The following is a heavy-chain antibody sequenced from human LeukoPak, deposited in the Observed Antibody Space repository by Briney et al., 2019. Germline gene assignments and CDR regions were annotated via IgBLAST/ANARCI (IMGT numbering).Heavy chain of an antibody. J-gene: IGHJ5*02. V-gene: IGHV1-8*01. D-gene: IGHD3-16*02. CDR1: GYTFTSYD. CDR3: ERGPLVRLPSSFDP. Sequence: GASVKVSCKASGYTFTSYDINWVRQATGQGLEWMGWMNPNSGNTGSAQRFQGRVTMTRDTSRSTAYMELSSLTSEDAAVYYCERGPLVRLPSSFDPWGQGTLVTVSS. CDR2: MNPNSGNT.